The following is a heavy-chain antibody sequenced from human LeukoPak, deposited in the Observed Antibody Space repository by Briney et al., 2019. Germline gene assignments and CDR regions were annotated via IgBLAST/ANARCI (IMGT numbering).Heavy chain of an antibody. CDR2: FDPEDGET. Sequence: ASVKVSCKVSGYTLTELSMHWVRQAPGKGLEWMGGFDPEDGETIYAQKFQGRVTMTEDTSTDTAYMELSSLRSEDTAVYYCATRIWFGGYLRFDPWGQGTLVTVSS. D-gene: IGHD3-10*01. J-gene: IGHJ5*02. CDR3: ATRIWFGGYLRFDP. CDR1: GYTLTELS. V-gene: IGHV1-24*01.